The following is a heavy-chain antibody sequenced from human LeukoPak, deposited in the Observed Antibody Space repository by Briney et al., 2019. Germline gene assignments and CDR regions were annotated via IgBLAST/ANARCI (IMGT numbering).Heavy chain of an antibody. D-gene: IGHD3-10*01. CDR3: AKRYDSGTFDY. Sequence: GGSLRLSCAASGFPFSSYAMSWDRQAPGKGLEWVSTISGSGGSTYNADSVKGRFTISRDNSKNTLYLQMNSLRAEDTAVYYCAKRYDSGTFDYWGQGTLVTVSS. CDR2: ISGSGGST. V-gene: IGHV3-23*01. J-gene: IGHJ4*02. CDR1: GFPFSSYA.